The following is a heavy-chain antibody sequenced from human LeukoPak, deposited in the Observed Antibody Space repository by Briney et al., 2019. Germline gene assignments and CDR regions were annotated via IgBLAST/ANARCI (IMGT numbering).Heavy chain of an antibody. CDR2: TSGGSSST. CDR3: ALHHGNYYVGRWFDP. CDR1: GFTFSSYA. Sequence: GGSLRLSCAASGFTFSSYAMSWVRQAPGKGLEWVSGTSGGSSSTYYADSVKGRFTISRDNSKSTLYLQMNSLRAEDTAVHYCALHHGNYYVGRWFDPWGQGTLATVSS. J-gene: IGHJ5*02. V-gene: IGHV3-23*01. D-gene: IGHD3-10*02.